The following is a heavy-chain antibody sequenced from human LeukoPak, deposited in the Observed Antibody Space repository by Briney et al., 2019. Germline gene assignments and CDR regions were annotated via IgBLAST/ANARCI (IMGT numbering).Heavy chain of an antibody. Sequence: GESLKISCKASGYRFTTDYIGWVRQMPGKGLEWMGIIYPDDSETNYSPSFQGQVTISADKSISTAYLQWSSLKASDTAMYYCARLLPFRAAAHPEYFQHWGQGTLVTVSS. D-gene: IGHD6-13*01. CDR1: GYRFTTDY. CDR3: ARLLPFRAAAHPEYFQH. V-gene: IGHV5-51*01. CDR2: IYPDDSET. J-gene: IGHJ1*01.